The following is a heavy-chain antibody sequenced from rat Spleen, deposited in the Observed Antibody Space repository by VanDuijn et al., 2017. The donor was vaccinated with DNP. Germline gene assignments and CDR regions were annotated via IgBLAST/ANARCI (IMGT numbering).Heavy chain of an antibody. CDR3: TSYSFRRVWDY. Sequence: EVQLVESGGGLVQPGRSLKLSCAASEFTFSDYNMSWIRQAPKKGLEWVAYITYDGDSTYYRDSVKGRFTISRDNAKSTLYLEMNSLRSEDTATYYGTSYSFRRVWDYWGQGVSVTVSS. D-gene: IGHD1-11*01. CDR1: EFTFSDYN. CDR2: ITYDGDST. V-gene: IGHV5S10*01. J-gene: IGHJ2*01.